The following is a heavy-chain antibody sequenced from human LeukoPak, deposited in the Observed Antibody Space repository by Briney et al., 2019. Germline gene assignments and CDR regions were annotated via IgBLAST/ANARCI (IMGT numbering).Heavy chain of an antibody. CDR2: IYPGDSDT. CDR1: GYSFTSYW. Sequence: GESLKISCKGSGYSFTSYWICWVRQMPGKGLEWMGIIYPGDSDTRYSPSFQGQVTISADKSISTAYLQWSSLKASDTAMYYCARRAYYYDSSGSDLGAFDIWGQGTMVTVSS. D-gene: IGHD3-22*01. CDR3: ARRAYYYDSSGSDLGAFDI. J-gene: IGHJ3*02. V-gene: IGHV5-51*01.